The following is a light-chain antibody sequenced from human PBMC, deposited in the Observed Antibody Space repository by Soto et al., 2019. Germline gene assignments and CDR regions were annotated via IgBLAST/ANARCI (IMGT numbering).Light chain of an antibody. CDR2: DAF. CDR3: QQYNSYLYT. V-gene: IGKV1-5*01. J-gene: IGKJ2*01. CDR1: QSISTW. Sequence: DIQMTQSPSTLSASVGDRDTITCRASQSISTWLAWYQQKPGKAPKLLIYDAFSLESGVPIRFSGSGSGTEFTLTISSLQPDDFATYYCQQYNSYLYTFGQGTKVEIK.